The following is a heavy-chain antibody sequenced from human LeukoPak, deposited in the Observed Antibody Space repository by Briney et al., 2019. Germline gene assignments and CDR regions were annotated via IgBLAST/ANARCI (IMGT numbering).Heavy chain of an antibody. J-gene: IGHJ5*02. D-gene: IGHD3-10*01. CDR2: IYHSGST. CDR3: AKSLYGSGSYYNWFDP. Sequence: SETLSLTCTVSGGSISSGYYWGWIRQPPGKGLECIGTIYHSGSTYYNPSLKSRVTISVDTSKNQFSLRLSSVTAADTAVYYCAKSLYGSGSYYNWFDPWGQGTLVTVSS. CDR1: GGSISSGYY. V-gene: IGHV4-38-2*02.